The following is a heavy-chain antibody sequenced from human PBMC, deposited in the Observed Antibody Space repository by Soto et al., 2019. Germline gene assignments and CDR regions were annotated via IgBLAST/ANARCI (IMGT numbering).Heavy chain of an antibody. CDR2: IFPGDDET. CDR1: GYNFATHW. V-gene: IGHV5-51*01. J-gene: IGHJ6*02. CDR3: ANPGLFGMDV. Sequence: GESLKISCQGSGYNFATHWIGWVRHKSGKGLEWMGIIFPGDDETRYSPSFQGHITTSADNSISIAYLRWSSLKASDTGMYYGANPGLFGMDVWGQGTMVTVSS. D-gene: IGHD3-10*01.